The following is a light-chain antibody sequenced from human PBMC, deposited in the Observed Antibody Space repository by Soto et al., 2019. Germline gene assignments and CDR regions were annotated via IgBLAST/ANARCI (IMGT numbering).Light chain of an antibody. CDR2: AAS. CDR3: KQSYTTPLT. J-gene: IGKJ4*01. CDR1: QSIGNY. Sequence: DIQMTQSPSSLSASVGDRVTITCRASQSIGNYLNWYQQRPGKAPKVLIYAASSLQSGVKSRFSGSGSGTDFTLTIRSLKNEDLATYYCKQSYTTPLTVGGGAKGDIK. V-gene: IGKV1-39*01.